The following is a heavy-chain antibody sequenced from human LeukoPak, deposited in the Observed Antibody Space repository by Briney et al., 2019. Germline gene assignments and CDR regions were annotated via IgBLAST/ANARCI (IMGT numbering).Heavy chain of an antibody. CDR1: GYTLTELS. CDR2: FDPEDGET. CDR3: ATDLTKMDSSSWYLAFDI. Sequence: ASVKVSFKVSGYTLTELSMHWVRQAPGKGLEWMGGFDPEDGETIYAQKFQGRVTMTEDTSTDTAYMELSSLRSEDTAVYYCATDLTKMDSSSWYLAFDIWGQGTMVTVSS. D-gene: IGHD6-13*01. J-gene: IGHJ3*02. V-gene: IGHV1-24*01.